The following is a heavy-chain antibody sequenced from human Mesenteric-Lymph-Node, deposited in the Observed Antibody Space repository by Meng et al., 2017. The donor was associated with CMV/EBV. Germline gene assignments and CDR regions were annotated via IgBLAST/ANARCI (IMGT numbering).Heavy chain of an antibody. CDR3: ASGTFGVVIMDY. CDR2: IYYSGST. Sequence: SETLSLTCTVSGGSVSSGSYYWSWIRQPPGKGLEWIGSIYYSGSTYYNPSLKSRVTISVDTSKNQFSLKLSSVTAADTAVYYCASGTFGVVIMDYWGQGTLVTVSS. J-gene: IGHJ4*02. CDR1: GGSVSSGSYY. V-gene: IGHV4-39*07. D-gene: IGHD3-3*02.